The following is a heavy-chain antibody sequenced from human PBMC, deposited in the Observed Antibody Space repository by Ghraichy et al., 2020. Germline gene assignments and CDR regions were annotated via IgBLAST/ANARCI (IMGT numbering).Heavy chain of an antibody. Sequence: GGSLRLSCAVSGFTFSTYSMNWVRQAPGKGLEWVSSIGGSSTHIYYADSVKGRFIISRDNAKNSLYLQMDSLRAEDTAVYYCARGGYIDVVPAAIISMDVWGQGTTVTVSS. D-gene: IGHD2-2*02. CDR2: IGGSSTHI. CDR1: GFTFSTYS. V-gene: IGHV3-21*06. J-gene: IGHJ6*02. CDR3: ARGGYIDVVPAAIISMDV.